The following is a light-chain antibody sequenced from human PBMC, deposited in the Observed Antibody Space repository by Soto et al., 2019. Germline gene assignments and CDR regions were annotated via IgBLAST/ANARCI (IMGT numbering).Light chain of an antibody. Sequence: EIVLTQSPGTLSLSRGERATLSCRASQSVSSIYLAWYQQKPGQAPRLLIYGASRRATGIPDRFSGSGSGSDFTLTISRLEPEDFAVYYCQQYGSSGTFGQGTKVDIK. CDR2: GAS. J-gene: IGKJ1*01. CDR3: QQYGSSGT. V-gene: IGKV3-20*01. CDR1: QSVSSIY.